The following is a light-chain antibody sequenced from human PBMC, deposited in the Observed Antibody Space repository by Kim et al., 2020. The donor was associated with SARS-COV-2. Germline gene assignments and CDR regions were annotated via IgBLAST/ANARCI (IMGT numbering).Light chain of an antibody. V-gene: IGKV1-39*01. Sequence: SASVGDRVTIPWRSSQYIINYLNWYQQTPGKTPNLLIYAASTVKSGVPSRFSGSGSGTDFTLSISSLQPEDFAIYYCQQSYHTPRTFGQGTRLEIK. CDR2: AAS. J-gene: IGKJ2*01. CDR1: QYIINY. CDR3: QQSYHTPRT.